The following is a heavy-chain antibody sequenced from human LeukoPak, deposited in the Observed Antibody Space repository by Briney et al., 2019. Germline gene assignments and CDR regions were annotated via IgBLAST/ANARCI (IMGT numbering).Heavy chain of an antibody. Sequence: SETLSLTCTVSGYSISSGYYWGWIRQPPGKGLEWIGSIYHSGSTYYNPSLKSRVTISVDTSENQFSLRLNSVNPEDTAVYYCARVGGGSDPYYAMDVWGQGTTVTVSS. CDR2: IYHSGST. D-gene: IGHD2-15*01. V-gene: IGHV4-38-2*02. CDR1: GYSISSGYY. CDR3: ARVGGGSDPYYAMDV. J-gene: IGHJ6*02.